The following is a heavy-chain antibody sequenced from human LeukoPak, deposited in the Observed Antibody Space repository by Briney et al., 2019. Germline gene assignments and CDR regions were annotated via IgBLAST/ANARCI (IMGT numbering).Heavy chain of an antibody. D-gene: IGHD6-13*01. J-gene: IGHJ4*02. CDR2: IPSSGVST. CDR3: AKDSSPRAADEIDY. CDR1: GFTFSNFA. V-gene: IGHV3-23*01. Sequence: PGGSLILSCAASGFTFSNFAMRWVRQAPGKGVEWVSGIPSSGVSTYYAYSVKGRFTISRDNSKNTGYLQMNSLRAEDTAIYFCAKDSSPRAADEIDYWGQGTLVTVSS.